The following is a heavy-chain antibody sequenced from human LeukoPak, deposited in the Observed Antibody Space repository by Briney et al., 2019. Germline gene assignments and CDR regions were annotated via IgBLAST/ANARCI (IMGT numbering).Heavy chain of an antibody. V-gene: IGHV3-30*04. CDR1: GFTFSSYA. Sequence: VQPGRSLRLSCAASGFTFSSYAMHWVRQAPGKGLEWVAVISYDGSNKYYADSVKGRFTISRDNAKNSPYLQMNSLRAEDTAVYYCAMDGDGYSYGYFDYWGQGTLVTVSS. CDR3: AMDGDGYSYGYFDY. CDR2: ISYDGSNK. J-gene: IGHJ4*02. D-gene: IGHD5-18*01.